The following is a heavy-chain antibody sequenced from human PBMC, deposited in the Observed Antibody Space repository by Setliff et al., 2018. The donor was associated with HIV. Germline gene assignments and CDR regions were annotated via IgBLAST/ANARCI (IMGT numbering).Heavy chain of an antibody. J-gene: IGHJ4*02. D-gene: IGHD3-3*01. V-gene: IGHV4-38-2*01. CDR3: ARQHPFLEWLPLHFDQ. CDR1: GDSINRGYY. Sequence: SETLSLTCAVSGDSINRGYYWAWIRQPLGKGPEWIGSIYKSGSTYHNPSLKSRVTISVNLSKNHFALKLTSVTAADTAVYYCARQHPFLEWLPLHFDQWGQGTLVTVSS. CDR2: IYKSGST.